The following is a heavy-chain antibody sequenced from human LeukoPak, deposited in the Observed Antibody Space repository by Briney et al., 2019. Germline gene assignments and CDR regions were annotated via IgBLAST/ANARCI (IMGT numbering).Heavy chain of an antibody. CDR2: ISYDGSNK. V-gene: IGHV3-30-3*01. Sequence: GGSLRLSCAASAFTFSSYAMHWVRQAPGKGLEWVAVISYDGSNKYYADSVQGRFTISRDNAEDSVYLQMNSLRVEDTAVYYCARTYDFGIGPPGDAFDNWGQGTLVTVFS. D-gene: IGHD3-3*01. CDR1: AFTFSSYA. J-gene: IGHJ3*02. CDR3: ARTYDFGIGPPGDAFDN.